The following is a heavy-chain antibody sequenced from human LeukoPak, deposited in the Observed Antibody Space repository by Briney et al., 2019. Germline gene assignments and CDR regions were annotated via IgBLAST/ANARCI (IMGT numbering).Heavy chain of an antibody. CDR1: VGSISSHY. CDR3: ARGVYHWNDVGAFDI. V-gene: IGHV4-59*11. J-gene: IGHJ3*02. CDR2: IYYSAST. Sequence: SETLSLTCTVSVGSISSHYWSCVPQPPGKGREGSGYIYYSASTNYHPSLKSRVTISLDTSKNQFSLKLSSVIDADTAVYYCARGVYHWNDVGAFDIWGQGTMVTVSS. D-gene: IGHD1-20*01.